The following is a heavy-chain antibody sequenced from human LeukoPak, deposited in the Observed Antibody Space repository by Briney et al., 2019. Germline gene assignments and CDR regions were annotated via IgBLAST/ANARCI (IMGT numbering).Heavy chain of an antibody. CDR2: IIPIFGTA. Sequence: GASVKVSCKASGGTFSSYAISWVRQAPGQGLEWMGGIIPIFGTANYAQKFQGRVTITADESTSTAYMELSSLRSEDTAVYYGARGPRSMVRGVIMDYWGQGTLVTVSS. J-gene: IGHJ4*02. CDR3: ARGPRSMVRGVIMDY. V-gene: IGHV1-69*13. CDR1: GGTFSSYA. D-gene: IGHD3-10*01.